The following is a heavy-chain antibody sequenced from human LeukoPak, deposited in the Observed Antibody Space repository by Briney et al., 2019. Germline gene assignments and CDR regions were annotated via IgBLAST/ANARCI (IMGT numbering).Heavy chain of an antibody. Sequence: SGTLSLTCAVSGGSISSYYWSWIRQPPGKGLEWIGYVYYSGSTNYNPSLRSRVTISVDMPKNQFSLKLTSVTAADTAVYYCARGATSFDFWGQGTLVTVSS. CDR1: GGSISSYY. J-gene: IGHJ4*02. CDR2: VYYSGST. CDR3: ARGATSFDF. V-gene: IGHV4-59*01.